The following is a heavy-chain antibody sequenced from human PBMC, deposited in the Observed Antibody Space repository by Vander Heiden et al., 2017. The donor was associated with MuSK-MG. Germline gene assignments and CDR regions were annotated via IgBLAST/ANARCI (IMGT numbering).Heavy chain of an antibody. J-gene: IGHJ4*02. Sequence: QVQLVQSGAEVKKPGDSVKVSCKASGYTFTSYDINWVRQATVQGLEWMGWMNPNSGNTGYAQKFQGRVTITRNTSISTAYMELSSLRSEDTAVYYCARMVRYQLLSRPVYYFDYWGQGTLVTVSS. CDR3: ARMVRYQLLSRPVYYFDY. CDR2: MNPNSGNT. CDR1: GYTFTSYD. D-gene: IGHD2-2*01. V-gene: IGHV1-8*03.